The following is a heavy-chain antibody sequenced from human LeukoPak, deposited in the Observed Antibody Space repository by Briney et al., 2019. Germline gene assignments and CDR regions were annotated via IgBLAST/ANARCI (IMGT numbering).Heavy chain of an antibody. V-gene: IGHV3-7*05. CDR3: ARDSFYYDSSGYLDY. CDR2: IKQDGSEK. D-gene: IGHD3-22*01. CDR1: GFTFSSYW. J-gene: IGHJ4*02. Sequence: GGSLRLSCAASGFTFSSYWMSWVRQVPGKGLEWVANIKQDGSEKYYVDSVKGRFTISRDNAKNSLYLQMNSLRAEDTAVYYCARDSFYYDSSGYLDYWGQGTLVTVSS.